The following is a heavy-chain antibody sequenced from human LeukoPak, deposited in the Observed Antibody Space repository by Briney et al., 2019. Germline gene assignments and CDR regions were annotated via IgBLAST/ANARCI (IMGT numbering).Heavy chain of an antibody. V-gene: IGHV3-48*01. D-gene: IGHD3-10*02. CDR3: ARVSGEDYFDY. Sequence: GSXRLXCAASGFTFSSYSMNWVRQAPGKGLEWVSYISSSSSTIYYADSVKGRFTISRDNAKNSLYLQMNSLRAEDTAVYYCARVSGEDYFDYWGQGTLVTVSS. CDR2: ISSSSSTI. J-gene: IGHJ4*02. CDR1: GFTFSSYS.